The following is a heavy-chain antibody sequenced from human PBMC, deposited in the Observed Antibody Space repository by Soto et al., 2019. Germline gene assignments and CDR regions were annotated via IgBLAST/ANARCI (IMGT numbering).Heavy chain of an antibody. CDR3: TEIRGYNWNPPFF. CDR2: IKSKTDGGTT. D-gene: IGHD1-20*01. V-gene: IGHV3-15*01. J-gene: IGHJ4*02. CDR1: GFTFSNAW. Sequence: GGSLRLSCAASGFTFSNAWMSWVRQAPGKGLEWVGRIKSKTDGGTTDYAAPVKGRFTISRDDSKNTLYLQMNSLKTEDTAVYYCTEIRGYNWNPPFFWGQGTLVTVSS.